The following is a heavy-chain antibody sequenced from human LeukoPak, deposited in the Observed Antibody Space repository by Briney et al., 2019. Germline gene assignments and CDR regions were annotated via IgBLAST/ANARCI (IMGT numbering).Heavy chain of an antibody. V-gene: IGHV3-66*02. Sequence: GGSLGLSCAASGFTVSSNYMSWVRQAPGKGLEGVSVIYSGGSKYYADSVKGRFTTSRDNSKNTLYLQMNSLRAEDTVVYYCARDFWSGYYYWGQGTLVTVSS. CDR2: IYSGGSK. D-gene: IGHD3-3*01. J-gene: IGHJ4*02. CDR3: ARDFWSGYYY. CDR1: GFTVSSNY.